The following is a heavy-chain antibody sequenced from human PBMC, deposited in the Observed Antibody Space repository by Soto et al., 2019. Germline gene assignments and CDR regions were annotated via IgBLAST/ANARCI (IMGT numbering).Heavy chain of an antibody. V-gene: IGHV4-31*01. CDR3: ATLFMLRGFIAFDQ. CDR1: GVSISSAGYY. J-gene: IGHJ4*02. Sequence: SETLSLTCTASGVSISSAGYYWSWIRHDPGKGLEWIGTTFYSASTYYNPSLKSATSISVDTSKNQFSLNLSSVTAADTAVYYWATLFMLRGFIAFDQGGPEIQVTVPS. D-gene: IGHD3-10*01. CDR2: TFYSAST.